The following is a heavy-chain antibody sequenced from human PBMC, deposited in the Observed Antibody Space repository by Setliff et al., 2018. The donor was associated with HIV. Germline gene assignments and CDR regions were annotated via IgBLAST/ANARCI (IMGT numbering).Heavy chain of an antibody. V-gene: IGHV1-69*10. CDR3: AAEGPYTSSSPFDH. Sequence: SVKVSCKATGGPFSSYAMSWVRQAPGQGLEWMGAIIPMLGITNYAQKFQGRVTITADESTSTAYMELSSLTSEETAVYDWAAEGPYTSSSPFDHWGQGTLVTV. J-gene: IGHJ4*02. CDR1: GGPFSSYA. CDR2: IIPMLGIT. D-gene: IGHD6-6*01.